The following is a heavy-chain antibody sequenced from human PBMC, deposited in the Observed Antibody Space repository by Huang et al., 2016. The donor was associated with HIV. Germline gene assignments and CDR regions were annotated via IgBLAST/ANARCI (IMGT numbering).Heavy chain of an antibody. CDR3: GKDWTGSSGWFTLHYYYYGMDV. CDR1: GFSFRNCG. Sequence: QVQLVESGGGVVQPGRSLRLSCAASGFSFRNCGIHWVRQAPGKGMGWVAVISDDGNKKYYADSVKGRFTISRDNSNNTLFLQMNSLRAEDTAVYYCGKDWTGSSGWFTLHYYYYGMDVWGQGTTVTVSS. V-gene: IGHV3-30*18. CDR2: ISDDGNKK. J-gene: IGHJ6*02. D-gene: IGHD6-19*01.